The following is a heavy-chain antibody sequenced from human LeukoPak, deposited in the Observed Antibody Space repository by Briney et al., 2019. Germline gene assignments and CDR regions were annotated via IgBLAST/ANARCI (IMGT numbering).Heavy chain of an antibody. CDR2: IKKDGSEK. CDR3: ARDKAHLAAAGFIDY. D-gene: IGHD6-13*01. Sequence: GGSLRLSCAASGFTFSSYWMSWVRQAPGKGLQGVANIKKDGSEKYYVDSVKGRFTISRDNAKNSLYLQMNSLRAEDTAVYYCARDKAHLAAAGFIDYWGQGTLVTVSS. CDR1: GFTFSSYW. V-gene: IGHV3-7*01. J-gene: IGHJ4*02.